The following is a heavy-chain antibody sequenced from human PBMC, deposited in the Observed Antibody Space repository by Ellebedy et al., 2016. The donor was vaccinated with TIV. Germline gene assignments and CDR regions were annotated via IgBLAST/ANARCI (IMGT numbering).Heavy chain of an antibody. CDR3: AAVSHYYDSSGLAY. CDR2: IVVGSGNT. Sequence: SVKVSCXASGFTFTSSAMQWVRQARGQRLEWIGWIVVGSGNTNYAQKFQERVTITRDMSTSTAYMELSSLRSEDTAVYYCAAVSHYYDSSGLAYWGQGTLVTVSS. V-gene: IGHV1-58*02. CDR1: GFTFTSSA. J-gene: IGHJ4*02. D-gene: IGHD3-22*01.